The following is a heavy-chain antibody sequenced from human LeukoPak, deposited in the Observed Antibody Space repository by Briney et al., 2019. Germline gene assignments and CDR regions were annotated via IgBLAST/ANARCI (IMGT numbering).Heavy chain of an antibody. CDR1: GGSFSGYY. Sequence: ETLSLTCAVYGGSFSGYYWSWVRQAPGKGLEWVSAISTTGGSTYYADSVKGRFTISRDNSKNTLYLQVNSLRAEDTAIYYCAKNGDRGAYCSGGSCYPYYYYYMDVWGKGTTVTISS. CDR3: AKNGDRGAYCSGGSCYPYYYYYMDV. CDR2: ISTTGGST. V-gene: IGHV3-23*01. J-gene: IGHJ6*03. D-gene: IGHD2-15*01.